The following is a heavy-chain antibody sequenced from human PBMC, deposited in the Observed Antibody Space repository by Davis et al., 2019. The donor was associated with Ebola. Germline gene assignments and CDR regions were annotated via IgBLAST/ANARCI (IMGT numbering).Heavy chain of an antibody. CDR1: GGSFSGYY. Sequence: MPSETLSLTCAVYGGSFSGYYWSWIRQSPGKGLEWIGYVYNSGSTSYNPSLKSRVTISVDTSKNQFSLKLNSVTAADTAVYYCARERGYCTNGVCSTFDYWGQGTLVTVSS. V-gene: IGHV4-59*01. CDR3: ARERGYCTNGVCSTFDY. J-gene: IGHJ4*02. CDR2: VYNSGST. D-gene: IGHD2-8*01.